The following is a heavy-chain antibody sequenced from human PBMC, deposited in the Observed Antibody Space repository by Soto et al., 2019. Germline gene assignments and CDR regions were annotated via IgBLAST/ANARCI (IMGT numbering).Heavy chain of an antibody. CDR2: TTYDGSNK. CDR1: GFTFRSYV. D-gene: IGHD3-16*01. Sequence: QVQLVESGGGVVQPGASLRLSCVGSGFTFRSYVIHWVRQAPGKGLEWVALTTYDGSNKYYDDSVKGRFTISRDNSRNTVDLHMDRLRLEDKAFYYYARWGTTGGLDVWGQGTLVSVSS. V-gene: IGHV3-30*19. J-gene: IGHJ4*02. CDR3: ARWGTTGGLDV.